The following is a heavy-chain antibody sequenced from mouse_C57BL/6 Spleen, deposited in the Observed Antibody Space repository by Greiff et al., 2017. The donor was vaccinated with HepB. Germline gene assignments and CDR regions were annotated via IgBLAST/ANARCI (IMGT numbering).Heavy chain of an antibody. CDR3: ARVYYYGSSTGYYAMDY. CDR1: GYSFTDYN. J-gene: IGHJ4*01. D-gene: IGHD1-1*01. Sequence: VQLQQSGPELVKPGASVKISCKASGYSFTDYNMNWVKQSNGKSLEWIGVINPNYGTTSYNQKFKGKATLTVDQSSSTAYMQLNSLTSEDSAVYYCARVYYYGSSTGYYAMDYWGQGTSVTVSS. V-gene: IGHV1-39*01. CDR2: INPNYGTT.